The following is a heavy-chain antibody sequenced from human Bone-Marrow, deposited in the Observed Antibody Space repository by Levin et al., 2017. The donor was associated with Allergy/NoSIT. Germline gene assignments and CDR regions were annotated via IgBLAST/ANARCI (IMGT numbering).Heavy chain of an antibody. D-gene: IGHD4-23*01. V-gene: IGHV3-9*01. CDR3: VKDTGSHGNYYFDF. Sequence: QAGGSLRLSCAASGFTFDDYAMHWVRQAPGKGLEWVSTITWDSATIEYGASVKGRFTISRDNAKNLLFLRMSSLRVDDTAFYYCVKDTGSHGNYYFDFWGQGTLVTVSS. CDR2: ITWDSATI. J-gene: IGHJ4*02. CDR1: GFTFDDYA.